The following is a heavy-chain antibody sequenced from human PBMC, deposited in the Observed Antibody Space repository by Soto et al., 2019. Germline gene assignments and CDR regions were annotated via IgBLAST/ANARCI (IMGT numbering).Heavy chain of an antibody. CDR1: GGSISSGYYY. CDR3: ARAVIVAELDY. CDR2: IYYSGST. V-gene: IGHV4-30-4*01. D-gene: IGHD3-22*01. J-gene: IGHJ4*02. Sequence: QVQLQESGPGLVKPSQTLSLTCTVSGGSISSGYYYWSWIRQPPGKGLEWIGYIYYSGSTYYNPSRKSRVTISVDTSKNQFSLKLSSVTAADTAVYYCARAVIVAELDYWGQGTLVTVSS.